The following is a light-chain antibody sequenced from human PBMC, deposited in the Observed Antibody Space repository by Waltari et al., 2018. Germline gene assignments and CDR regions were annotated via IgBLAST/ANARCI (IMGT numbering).Light chain of an antibody. V-gene: IGLV2-23*02. J-gene: IGLJ1*01. CDR2: GVS. Sequence: QSALTQPASVSGSPGQSITISCTGTSSDIGSYDLVSWYQHHPGKAPKLMIFGVSQRPSGVSNRFSGSKSGNTASLTISGLQAEDEADYHCCSYAGNSIYVFGTGTKVTVL. CDR3: CSYAGNSIYV. CDR1: SSDIGSYDL.